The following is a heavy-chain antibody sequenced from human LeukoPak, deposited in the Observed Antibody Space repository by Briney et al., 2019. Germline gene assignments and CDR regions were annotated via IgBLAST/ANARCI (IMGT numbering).Heavy chain of an antibody. J-gene: IGHJ4*02. CDR1: GGSINSYY. D-gene: IGHD1-26*01. Sequence: SETLSLTCTVSGGSINSYYWSWIRQPPGKGLEGIGYIYHSGSTNYNPSLKSRVTISVDTSKNQFSLKLSSVTAADTAVYYCASRSGTYYRDWGQGTLVTVSS. CDR3: ASRSGTYYRD. CDR2: IYHSGST. V-gene: IGHV4-59*01.